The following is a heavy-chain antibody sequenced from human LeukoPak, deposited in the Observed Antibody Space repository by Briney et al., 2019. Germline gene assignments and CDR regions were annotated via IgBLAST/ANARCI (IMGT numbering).Heavy chain of an antibody. CDR2: INPNSGGT. D-gene: IGHD3-10*01. Sequence: VRQAPGQGLEWXXWINPNSGGTNYAQKFQGWVTMTRDTSISTAYMELSRLRSDDTAVYYCARGWFGELPNFDYWGQGTLVTVSS. CDR3: ARGWFGELPNFDY. J-gene: IGHJ4*02. V-gene: IGHV1-2*04.